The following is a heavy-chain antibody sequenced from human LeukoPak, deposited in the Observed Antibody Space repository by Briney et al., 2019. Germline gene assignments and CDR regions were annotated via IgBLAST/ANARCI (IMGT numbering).Heavy chain of an antibody. D-gene: IGHD6-13*01. V-gene: IGHV1-18*01. J-gene: IGHJ4*02. CDR1: GYTFTSYG. CDR2: ISAYNGNT. Sequence: ASVKVSCKASGYTFTSYGISWVRQAPGQGLEWMGWISAYNGNTNYAQKLQGRVTMTTDTSTSTAYMELRSLRSDDTAVYYCARIPWVGGSSWFNRGVPFYYFDYWGQGTLVTVSS. CDR3: ARIPWVGGSSWFNRGVPFYYFDY.